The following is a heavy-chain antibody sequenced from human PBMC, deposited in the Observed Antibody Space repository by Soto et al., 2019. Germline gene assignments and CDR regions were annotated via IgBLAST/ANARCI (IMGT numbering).Heavy chain of an antibody. CDR1: GFSLSADGVG. Sequence: QITLKESGPTLVKPTQTLTLTCTFSGFSLSADGVGVGWIRQPPGKALEWLALMYWDDDQRYSPSLKTRLTITKDTSKHQVVLTTANMDPVDTATYYCAHAYGGTSWPNDAFDVWGQGTVVTVSS. V-gene: IGHV2-5*02. D-gene: IGHD2-2*01. J-gene: IGHJ3*01. CDR2: MYWDDDQ. CDR3: AHAYGGTSWPNDAFDV.